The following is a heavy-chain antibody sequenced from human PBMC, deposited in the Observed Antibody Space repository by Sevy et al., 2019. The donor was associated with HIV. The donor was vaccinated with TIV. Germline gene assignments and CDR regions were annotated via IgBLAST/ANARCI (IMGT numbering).Heavy chain of an antibody. Sequence: SETLSLTCTVSGGSVSSGSYYWSWIRQPPGKGLEWIGYIYYSWSTNYDPSLKSRVTISVDTSKNQFSLKLSSVTAADTAVYYCARAPITYYYDSSGYSHFDYWGQGTLVTVSS. J-gene: IGHJ4*02. D-gene: IGHD3-22*01. CDR2: IYYSWST. CDR1: GGSVSSGSYY. V-gene: IGHV4-61*01. CDR3: ARAPITYYYDSSGYSHFDY.